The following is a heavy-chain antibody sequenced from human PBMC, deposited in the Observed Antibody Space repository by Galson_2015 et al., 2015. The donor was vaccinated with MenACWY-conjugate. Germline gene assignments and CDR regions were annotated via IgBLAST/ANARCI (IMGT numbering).Heavy chain of an antibody. V-gene: IGHV3-11*06. J-gene: IGHJ6*02. CDR1: GFTFSAYY. CDR2: ISSNNRDT. CDR3: ARGGVTILGVVLYGMDV. D-gene: IGHD3-3*01. Sequence: SLRLSCAASGFTFSAYYMSWIRHTPGKGLGWVSYISSNNRDTNYAESVRGRFTISRDNAKNLLYLQMNSLRAEDTAVYYCARGGVTILGVVLYGMDVWGQGTTVTVSS.